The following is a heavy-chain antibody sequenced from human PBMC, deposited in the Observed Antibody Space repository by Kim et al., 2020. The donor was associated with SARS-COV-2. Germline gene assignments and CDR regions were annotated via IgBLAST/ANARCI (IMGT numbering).Heavy chain of an antibody. Sequence: YSPSFQGHVPISADKSISTAYLQWSSLKASDTAMYYCARGIGYYYYYMDVWGKGTTVTVSS. D-gene: IGHD2-21*01. J-gene: IGHJ6*03. V-gene: IGHV5-51*01. CDR3: ARGIGYYYYYMDV.